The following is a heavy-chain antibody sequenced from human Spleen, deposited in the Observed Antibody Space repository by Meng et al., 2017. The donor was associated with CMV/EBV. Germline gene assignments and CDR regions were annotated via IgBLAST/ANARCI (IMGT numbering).Heavy chain of an antibody. CDR2: ISSSGSTI. V-gene: IGHV3-48*03. J-gene: IGHJ4*02. CDR3: ARDKWYQIGGPLDY. D-gene: IGHD2-2*01. CDR1: GFTFSSYE. Sequence: GGSLRLSCAASGFTFSSYEMNWVRQAPGKGLEWVSYISSSGSTIYYADSVKGRFTISRDNAKNSLYLQMNSLRAEDTAVYYCARDKWYQIGGPLDYWGQGTLVTVSS.